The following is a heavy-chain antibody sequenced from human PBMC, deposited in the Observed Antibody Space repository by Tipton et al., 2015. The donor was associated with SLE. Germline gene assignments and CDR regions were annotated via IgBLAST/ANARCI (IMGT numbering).Heavy chain of an antibody. V-gene: IGHV4-34*01. CDR2: IYYSGST. J-gene: IGHJ4*02. CDR3: ARSPQQLVGYYFDY. Sequence: TLSLTCAVYGGSFSGYYWGWIRQPPGKGLEWIGSIYYSGSTYYNPSLKSRVTISVDTSKNQFSLKLSSVTAADTAVYYCARSPQQLVGYYFDYWGQGTLVTVSS. CDR1: GGSFSGYY. D-gene: IGHD6-13*01.